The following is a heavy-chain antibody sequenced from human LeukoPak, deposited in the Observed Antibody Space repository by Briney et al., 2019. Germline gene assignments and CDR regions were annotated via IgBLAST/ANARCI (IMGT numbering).Heavy chain of an antibody. Sequence: SETLSLTCAVYGGSFSGYYWSLIRQPPGKGLEWIGEINHSGSTNYNPSLKSRVTISVDTSKNQFSLKLSSVTAADTAVYYCARGISDYGGNSGAFDVWGQGTMVTVSS. V-gene: IGHV4-34*01. CDR1: GGSFSGYY. J-gene: IGHJ3*01. D-gene: IGHD4-23*01. CDR2: INHSGST. CDR3: ARGISDYGGNSGAFDV.